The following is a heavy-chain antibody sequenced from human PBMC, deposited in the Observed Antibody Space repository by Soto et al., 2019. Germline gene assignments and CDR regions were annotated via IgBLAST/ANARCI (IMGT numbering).Heavy chain of an antibody. CDR2: VFHPGTT. V-gene: IGHV4-59*01. D-gene: IGHD2-15*01. J-gene: IGHJ3*01. CDR1: IGSINETYY. Sequence: FHFQGRGQDLGNLSEPLSLTCPVLIGSINETYYWNWFRRSQGKGFEWIGYVFHPGTTHYNPSLESRVTLSISTSKNQFSLTLTSVAASDTAIYYCARAPLSPTLRTFDVWGPGTMVIVSS. CDR3: ARAPLSPTLRTFDV.